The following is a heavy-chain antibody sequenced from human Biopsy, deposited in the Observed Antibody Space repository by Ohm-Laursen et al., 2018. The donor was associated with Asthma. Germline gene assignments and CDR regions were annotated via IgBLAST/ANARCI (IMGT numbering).Heavy chain of an antibody. CDR2: MYYGETT. D-gene: IGHD2-2*01. V-gene: IGHV4-39*01. Sequence: SDTLSLTCSLSSGSGGYMRSGNYYWGWIRQPPGKGLEWIGSMYYGETTYYSPSLKSRVTISVDTSKNQFSLILSSVTAADTAVYYCARHDHSWDTYADFWGQGTLVTVSS. J-gene: IGHJ4*02. CDR1: SGSGGYMRSGNYY. CDR3: ARHDHSWDTYADF.